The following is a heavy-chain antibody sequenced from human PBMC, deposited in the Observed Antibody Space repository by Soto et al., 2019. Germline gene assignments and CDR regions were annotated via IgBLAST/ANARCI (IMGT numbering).Heavy chain of an antibody. Sequence: ASVKVSCKASGYTFTSYGISWVRQAPGQGLEWMGWISAYNGNTNYAQKLQGRVTMTTDTSTSTAYMELRSLRSDDTAVYYCARVLEGQQLPSEYFQHWGQGTLVTVSS. CDR1: GYTFTSYG. D-gene: IGHD6-13*01. CDR3: ARVLEGQQLPSEYFQH. CDR2: ISAYNGNT. J-gene: IGHJ1*01. V-gene: IGHV1-18*01.